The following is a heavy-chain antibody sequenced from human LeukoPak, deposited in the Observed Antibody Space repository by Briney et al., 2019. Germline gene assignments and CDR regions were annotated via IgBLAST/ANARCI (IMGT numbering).Heavy chain of an antibody. V-gene: IGHV3-30*18. CDR2: ISYDGSNK. CDR1: GFTFSSYG. J-gene: IGHJ4*02. CDR3: AKGDDYGDY. D-gene: IGHD5-24*01. Sequence: PGRSLRLPCAVSGFTFSSYGMHWVRQAPGKGLEWVAVISYDGSNKYYADSVKGRFTISRDNSKNTLYLQMNSLRAEDTAVYYCAKGDDYGDYWGQGTLVTVSS.